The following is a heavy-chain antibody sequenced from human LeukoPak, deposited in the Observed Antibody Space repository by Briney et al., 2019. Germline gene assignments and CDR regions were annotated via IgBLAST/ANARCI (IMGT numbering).Heavy chain of an antibody. V-gene: IGHV1-69*01. J-gene: IGHJ6*03. D-gene: IGHD1-1*01. Sequence: GSSVKVSCKASGGTFSSYAISWVRQAPGQGLEWMGGIIPIFGTANYAQKFQGRVTITADESTSTAYMELSSLRSEDTAVYYCARETTHHRDYYYYYYMDVWGKGTTVTISS. CDR2: IIPIFGTA. CDR3: ARETTHHRDYYYYYYMDV. CDR1: GGTFSSYA.